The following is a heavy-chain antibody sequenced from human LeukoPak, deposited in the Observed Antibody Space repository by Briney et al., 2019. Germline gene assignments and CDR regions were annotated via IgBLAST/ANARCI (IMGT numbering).Heavy chain of an antibody. Sequence: PGGSLRLSCAASGFTFSDYYMSWIRQAPGKGLEWVSYISRSGSTIYYADSVKGRFTISRDNDKNSLYLQMNSLRAEDTAVYYCARGPGRYSSGWYYFDYWGQGTLVTVSS. J-gene: IGHJ4*02. CDR2: ISRSGSTI. CDR3: ARGPGRYSSGWYYFDY. D-gene: IGHD6-19*01. V-gene: IGHV3-11*01. CDR1: GFTFSDYY.